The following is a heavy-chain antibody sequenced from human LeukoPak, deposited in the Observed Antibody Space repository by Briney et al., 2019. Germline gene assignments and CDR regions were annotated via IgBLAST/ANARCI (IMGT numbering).Heavy chain of an antibody. D-gene: IGHD2-21*02. V-gene: IGHV1-46*01. Sequence: GASVKVSCKASGYTFTSYFMHWVRQAPGQGLEWMGIINPSGGSTSYAQKFQGRVTMTRDMSTSTVYMELSSLGSEDTAVYYCARALLGDPGRFDYWGQGTLVTVSS. CDR3: ARALLGDPGRFDY. CDR2: INPSGGST. CDR1: GYTFTSYF. J-gene: IGHJ4*02.